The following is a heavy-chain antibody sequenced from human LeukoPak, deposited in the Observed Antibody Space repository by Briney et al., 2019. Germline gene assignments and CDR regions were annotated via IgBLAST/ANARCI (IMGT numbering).Heavy chain of an antibody. Sequence: GGSLRLSCAASGFTFSSYWMSWVRQAPGKGLEWVANLKHDGSEKYYVDSVKGRFTISRDNAKNSLYLQMNSLRAEDTAVYYCARSHSLYYYDTSGPDAFDIWGQGTMVTVSS. D-gene: IGHD3-22*01. V-gene: IGHV3-7*01. CDR1: GFTFSSYW. CDR3: ARSHSLYYYDTSGPDAFDI. CDR2: LKHDGSEK. J-gene: IGHJ3*02.